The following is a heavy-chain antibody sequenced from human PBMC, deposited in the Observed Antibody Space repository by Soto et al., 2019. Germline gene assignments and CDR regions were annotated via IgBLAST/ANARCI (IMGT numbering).Heavy chain of an antibody. Sequence: SETLSLTCTVSGGSVSSGSYYWSWIRQPPGKGLEWIGYIYYSGSTNYNPSLKSRVTISVDTSKNQFSLKLSSVTAADTAVYYCARDHPYYDILTGPLYYYYVMDVWGQGTTVTVSS. CDR3: ARDHPYYDILTGPLYYYYVMDV. D-gene: IGHD3-9*01. CDR1: GGSVSSGSYY. CDR2: IYYSGST. V-gene: IGHV4-61*01. J-gene: IGHJ6*01.